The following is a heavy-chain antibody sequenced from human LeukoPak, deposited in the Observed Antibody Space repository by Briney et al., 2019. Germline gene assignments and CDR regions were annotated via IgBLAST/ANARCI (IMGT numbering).Heavy chain of an antibody. J-gene: IGHJ4*02. D-gene: IGHD6-13*01. CDR1: GFTVSSRY. CDR2: LYTGGSA. CDR3: ARGLAAAGSTFDY. Sequence: QSGGSLRLSCAASGFTVSSRYMGWVRQAPGKGLEWVSVLYTGGSAYYAYSVKGRFTISRDNSKNTLYLQMNSLSAEDTAVYYCARGLAAAGSTFDYWGQGTLVTVSS. V-gene: IGHV3-66*01.